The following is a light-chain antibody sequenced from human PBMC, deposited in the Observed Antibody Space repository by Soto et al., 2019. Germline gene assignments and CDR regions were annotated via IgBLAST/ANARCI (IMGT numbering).Light chain of an antibody. CDR3: SSYTSSSTYG. Sequence: QSVLTQPASVSGSPGQSIAISCTGTSSDVGGYNYVSWYQQHPGKTPKLMICDVSNRPSGVSNRFSGSKSGNTATLTISGLQAEDEAEYYCSSYTSSSTYGFGTGTKVTVL. J-gene: IGLJ1*01. CDR2: DVS. CDR1: SSDVGGYNY. V-gene: IGLV2-14*03.